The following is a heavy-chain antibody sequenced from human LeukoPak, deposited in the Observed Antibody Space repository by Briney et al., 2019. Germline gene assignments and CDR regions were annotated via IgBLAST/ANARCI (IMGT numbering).Heavy chain of an antibody. D-gene: IGHD2-2*01. CDR2: INPNSGGT. V-gene: IGHV1-2*02. CDR3: ARVRIVVVPAAIFGESPLDY. Sequence: ASVKVSCKASGYTFTGYYMHWARQAPGQGLEWMGWINPNSGGTNYAQKFQGRVTMTRDTSISTAYMELSRLRSDDTAVYYCARVRIVVVPAAIFGESPLDYWGQGTLVTVSS. J-gene: IGHJ4*02. CDR1: GYTFTGYY.